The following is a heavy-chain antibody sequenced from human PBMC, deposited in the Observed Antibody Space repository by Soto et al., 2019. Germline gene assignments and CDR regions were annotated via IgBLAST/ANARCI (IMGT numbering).Heavy chain of an antibody. J-gene: IGHJ5*02. CDR1: GFTFSSYS. D-gene: IGHD3-22*01. Sequence: EVQLVESGEGLVKPGGSLRLSCAASGFTFSSYSMNWVRQAPGKGLEWVSSISSSSSYIYYADSVKGRFTIARDNAKNSLDLQMNSRRAADTAVYYCARALYYYDSSGYYAPWGQGTLVTVSS. CDR3: ARALYYYDSSGYYAP. CDR2: ISSSSSYI. V-gene: IGHV3-21*01.